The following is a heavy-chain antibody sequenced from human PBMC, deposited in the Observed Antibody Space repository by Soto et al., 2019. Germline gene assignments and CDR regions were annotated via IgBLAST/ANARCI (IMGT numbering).Heavy chain of an antibody. CDR2: IIPIFGTA. CDR3: ARDSSTRQENWFDP. CDR1: VCTFSTYA. V-gene: IGHV1-69*01. J-gene: IGHJ5*02. D-gene: IGHD6-13*01. Sequence: XSVKVSFKASVCTFSTYASSLVRHAPGQGLEGMGGIIPIFGTANYAQKFQGRVTITADESTSTAYMELSSLRSEDTAVYYCARDSSTRQENWFDPWGQGTLVTVSS.